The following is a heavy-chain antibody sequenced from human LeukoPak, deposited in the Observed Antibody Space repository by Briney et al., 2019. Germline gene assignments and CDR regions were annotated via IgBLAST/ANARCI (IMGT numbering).Heavy chain of an antibody. D-gene: IGHD6-19*01. CDR3: ARVRKSSGYAFDI. V-gene: IGHV4-61*03. Sequence: SETLSLTCTVSGYSISSGYYWGWIRQPPGKGLEWIGYIYYSGSTNCNPSLKSRVTMSVDTSKNHFSLKVTSVTAADTAVYYCARVRKSSGYAFDIWGQGTMVTVSS. CDR1: GYSISSGYY. J-gene: IGHJ3*02. CDR2: IYYSGST.